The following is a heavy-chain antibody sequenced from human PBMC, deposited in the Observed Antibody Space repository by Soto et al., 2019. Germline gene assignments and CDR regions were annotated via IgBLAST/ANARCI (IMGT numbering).Heavy chain of an antibody. Sequence: ASVKVSCKTSGYTFTSYGFTWVRQAPGQGLEFMGWISAFNGNTNYAQKFQGRVTMTTDTSTSTAYMELRSLRSDDTAVYYCARDAMVRGVITPYYYYGMDVWGQGTTVTVS. CDR3: ARDAMVRGVITPYYYYGMDV. CDR2: ISAFNGNT. V-gene: IGHV1-18*01. J-gene: IGHJ6*02. CDR1: GYTFTSYG. D-gene: IGHD3-10*01.